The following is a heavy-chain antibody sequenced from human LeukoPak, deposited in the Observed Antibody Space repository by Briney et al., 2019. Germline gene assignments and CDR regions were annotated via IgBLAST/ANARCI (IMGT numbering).Heavy chain of an antibody. D-gene: IGHD5-18*01. Sequence: GGSLRLSCAASGFTFGSYAMSWVRQAPGKGLEWVSAISGSGGSTYYADSVKGRFTISRDNSKNTLYLQMNSLRAEDTAVYYCAKNPKRYSYGYFWFDPWGQGTLVTVSS. V-gene: IGHV3-23*01. CDR2: ISGSGGST. J-gene: IGHJ5*02. CDR1: GFTFGSYA. CDR3: AKNPKRYSYGYFWFDP.